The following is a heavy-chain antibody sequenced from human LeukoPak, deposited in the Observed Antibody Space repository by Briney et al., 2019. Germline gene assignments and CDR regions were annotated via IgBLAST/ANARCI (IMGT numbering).Heavy chain of an antibody. CDR2: IYYSGST. V-gene: IGHV4-59*01. J-gene: IGHJ3*02. CDR1: GGSLGRYY. CDR3: ARVKDGSNQDAFDI. D-gene: IGHD5-24*01. Sequence: SETLSLTCTVSGGSLGRYYWSWIRQPPGKGLEWIGYIYYSGSTSYNPPLKSRVTMSVDTSKNQFSLNLSSVTAADTAVYYCARVKDGSNQDAFDIWGPGTMVTVSS.